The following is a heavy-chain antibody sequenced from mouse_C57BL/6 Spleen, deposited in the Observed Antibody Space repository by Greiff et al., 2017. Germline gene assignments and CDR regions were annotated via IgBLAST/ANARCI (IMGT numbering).Heavy chain of an antibody. CDR3: ARSDYYGSSYPHYFDY. D-gene: IGHD1-1*01. CDR1: GFNIKDYY. V-gene: IGHV14-2*01. Sequence: EVKLVESGAELVKPGASVKLSCTASGFNIKDYYMHWVKQRTEQGLEWIGRIDPEDGETKYAPKFQGKATITADTSSNTAYLQLSSLTSEDTAVYYCARSDYYGSSYPHYFDYWGQGTTLTVSS. J-gene: IGHJ2*01. CDR2: IDPEDGET.